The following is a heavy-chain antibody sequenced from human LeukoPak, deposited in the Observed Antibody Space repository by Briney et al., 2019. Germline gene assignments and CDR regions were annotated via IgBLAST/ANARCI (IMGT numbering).Heavy chain of an antibody. CDR1: GFTFSSYW. J-gene: IGHJ4*02. CDR3: ASLGYCSSTSCYASNYFDY. V-gene: IGHV3-7*01. CDR2: IKQDGSEK. Sequence: GGSLRLSCAASGFTFSSYWMSWVRQAPGKGLEWVANIKQDGSEKYYVDSVKGRFTISRDNAKNSLYLQMNSLRAEDTAVYYCASLGYCSSTSCYASNYFDYWGQGTPVTVSS. D-gene: IGHD2-2*01.